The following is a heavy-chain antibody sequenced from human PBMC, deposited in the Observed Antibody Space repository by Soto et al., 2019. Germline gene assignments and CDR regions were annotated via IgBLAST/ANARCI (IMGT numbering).Heavy chain of an antibody. D-gene: IGHD6-6*01. Sequence: QVHLVQSGTEVKKAGASVKVSCKASGYTFSDYILQWVRQAPGQGLEWMGGINPNGGGTEFAQKFQDRITLTMDKSTTTVFMELIRLKSDDTAIYFCARARSRQSEGDNWGQGTLVSVSS. CDR1: GYTFSDYI. V-gene: IGHV1-2*02. CDR2: INPNGGGT. J-gene: IGHJ4*01. CDR3: ARARSRQSEGDN.